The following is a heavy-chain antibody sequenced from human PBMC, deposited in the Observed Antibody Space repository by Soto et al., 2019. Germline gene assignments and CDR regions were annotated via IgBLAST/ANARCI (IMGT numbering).Heavy chain of an antibody. CDR3: AKDLMRGQATGGSLYSYYGMDV. CDR2: ISYDGSKD. CDR1: GFTFSNYG. J-gene: IGHJ6*02. Sequence: QVQLVESGGGVVQPGRSLRLSCAASGFTFSNYGMHWVRQAPGKGLEWVAVISYDGSKDYYADSVKGRFTISRDSSNRTLYLQMSSLRPEDTAVYYCAKDLMRGQATGGSLYSYYGMDVWGLGTTVTVSS. V-gene: IGHV3-30*18. D-gene: IGHD1-1*01.